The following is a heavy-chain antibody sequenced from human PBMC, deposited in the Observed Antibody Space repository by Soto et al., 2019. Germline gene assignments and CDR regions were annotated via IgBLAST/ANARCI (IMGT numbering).Heavy chain of an antibody. V-gene: IGHV4-39*01. J-gene: IGHJ4*02. CDR1: GGSISGSSYY. Sequence: SETLSLTCAVSGGSISGSSYYWGWIRQPPGKGLEWIRSIYYSGSLYYNPSLKSRVTVSVDTSKNQFSLKLSSVTAADTAVYYCARLYYGSGSLPSDWGQGTLVTVSS. CDR3: ARLYYGSGSLPSD. CDR2: IYYSGSL. D-gene: IGHD3-10*01.